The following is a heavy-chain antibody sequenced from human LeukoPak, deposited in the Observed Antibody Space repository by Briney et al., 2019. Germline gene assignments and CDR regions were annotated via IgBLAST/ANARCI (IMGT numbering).Heavy chain of an antibody. D-gene: IGHD6-13*01. J-gene: IGHJ4*02. CDR1: GFTFSSYW. Sequence: GGSLRLSCAASGFTFSSYWMHWVRQAPGKGLLWVSRINSDGSSTSYADSVKGRFTICRDNAKNTLYLQMNSLRAEDTAVYYCARRIAAAAAPYYFDYWGQGTLVTVSS. V-gene: IGHV3-74*01. CDR3: ARRIAAAAAPYYFDY. CDR2: INSDGSST.